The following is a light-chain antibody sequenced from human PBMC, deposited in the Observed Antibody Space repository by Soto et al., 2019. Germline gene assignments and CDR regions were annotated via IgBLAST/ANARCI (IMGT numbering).Light chain of an antibody. CDR3: QQYGSSPPYT. J-gene: IGKJ2*01. CDR2: GAS. Sequence: EIVLTQSPDILSLSAGERATLSCRASQSVSKSYLVWYQQKPGQAPRLLLYGASSRATGVPARFSGSGSGTEFTLTITRLEPEDSAVYFCQQYGSSPPYTFGQGTKLEIK. V-gene: IGKV3-20*01. CDR1: QSVSKSY.